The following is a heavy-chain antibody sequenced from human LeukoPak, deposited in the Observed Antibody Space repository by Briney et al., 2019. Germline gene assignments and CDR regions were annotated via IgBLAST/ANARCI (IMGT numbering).Heavy chain of an antibody. Sequence: SEPLSLTCTVSAGSISSYYWSWIRQPPGKGLEWIGYIYYSGSTNYNPSLTSRVTISVDTSKNQFSLKLSSVTAADTALYYCARVSCSSTSCYGWFDPWGQGTLLTASS. CDR1: AGSISSYY. J-gene: IGHJ5*02. D-gene: IGHD2-2*01. CDR3: ARVSCSSTSCYGWFDP. CDR2: IYYSGST. V-gene: IGHV4-59*01.